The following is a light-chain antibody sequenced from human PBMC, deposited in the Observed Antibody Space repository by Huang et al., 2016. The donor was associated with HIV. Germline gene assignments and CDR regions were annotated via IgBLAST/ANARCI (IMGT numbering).Light chain of an antibody. Sequence: ETVMTQSPDSMSVSPGERDTLSCTGSQSVANNVAWYQQKSGQPPRLLMYAASARATGVPTRFSGSGSGVEFTLTISGLQSEDFATYYCQHYYNWPPRYTFGQGTKLDIK. CDR2: AAS. V-gene: IGKV3-15*01. J-gene: IGKJ2*01. CDR3: QHYYNWPPRYT. CDR1: QSVANN.